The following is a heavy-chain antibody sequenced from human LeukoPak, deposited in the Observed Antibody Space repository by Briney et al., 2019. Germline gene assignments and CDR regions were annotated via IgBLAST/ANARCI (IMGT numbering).Heavy chain of an antibody. CDR2: ISAYNGNT. J-gene: IGHJ5*02. D-gene: IGHD4-17*01. CDR1: GYTFTSYG. CDR3: ARDPADYGDGSWFDP. Sequence: ASVKVSCKASGYTFTSYGISWVRQAPGQGLEWMGWISAYNGNTNYAQKLQGRVTMTTDTSTSTAYMELRSLRSDDTAVYYRARDPADYGDGSWFDPWGQGTLVTVSS. V-gene: IGHV1-18*01.